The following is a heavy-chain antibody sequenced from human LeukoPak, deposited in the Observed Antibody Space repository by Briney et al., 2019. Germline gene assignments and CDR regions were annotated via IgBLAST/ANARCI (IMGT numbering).Heavy chain of an antibody. V-gene: IGHV4-4*07. CDR2: IHSTGAT. Sequence: SETLSLTCSVSGVSINHYYWSWIRQPAGKGLEWIGRIHSTGATDYNPSLKSRLTMSVDTSRNEFSVKLNSVTVADTAFYYCARGLEVGAGRPLDFWGQGTLATVSS. CDR3: ARGLEVGAGRPLDF. D-gene: IGHD1-1*01. J-gene: IGHJ4*02. CDR1: GVSINHYY.